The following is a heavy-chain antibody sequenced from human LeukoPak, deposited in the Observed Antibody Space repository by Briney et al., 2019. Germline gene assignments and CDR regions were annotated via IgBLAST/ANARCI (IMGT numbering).Heavy chain of an antibody. CDR3: ARDMRSGYSGYDYYYYYYMDV. J-gene: IGHJ6*03. CDR2: INPSGGST. V-gene: IGHV1-46*01. CDR1: GYTFTSYY. Sequence: VASVKVSCKASGYTFTSYYMHWVRQAPGQGLEWMGIINPSGGSTSYAQKFQGRVTMTRDTSKNQFSLKLSSVTAADTAVYYCARDMRSGYSGYDYYYYYYMDVWGKGTTVTVSS. D-gene: IGHD5-12*01.